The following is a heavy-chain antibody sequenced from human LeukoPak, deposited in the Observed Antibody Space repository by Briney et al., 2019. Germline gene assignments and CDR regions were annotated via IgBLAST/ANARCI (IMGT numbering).Heavy chain of an antibody. CDR3: ARHKLVWFGESPYYFDY. CDR1: GGSISSYH. V-gene: IGHV4-59*08. D-gene: IGHD3-10*01. Sequence: SETLSLTCTVSGGSISSYHWSWIRQPPGKGLEWIGYIYDSGNTNYNPSLKSRVTISLDTSEKQFSLKLSSVTAADTAVYYCARHKLVWFGESPYYFDYWGQGTLVTVSS. CDR2: IYDSGNT. J-gene: IGHJ4*02.